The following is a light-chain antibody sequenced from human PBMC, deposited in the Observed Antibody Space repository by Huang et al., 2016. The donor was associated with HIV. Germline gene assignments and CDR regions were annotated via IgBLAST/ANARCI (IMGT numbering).Light chain of an antibody. Sequence: EIVMTQSPPTLSVSPGERAALSCRASQSVSENLAWYQQKPGQAPRVLIYGASTRATGIPARFSGSGSGTEFTLTIRSLQSEDVAVYYCQQYSRWPPAFGGGTKVEIK. CDR3: QQYSRWPPA. CDR1: QSVSEN. CDR2: GAS. J-gene: IGKJ4*01. V-gene: IGKV3-15*01.